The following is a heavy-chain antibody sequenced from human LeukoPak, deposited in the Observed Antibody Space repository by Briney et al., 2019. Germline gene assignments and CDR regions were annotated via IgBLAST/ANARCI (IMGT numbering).Heavy chain of an antibody. J-gene: IGHJ4*02. V-gene: IGHV1-69*05. CDR2: IIPIFGTA. D-gene: IGHD3-16*02. CDR3: ARVVGLSQNYYFDY. Sequence: GIIPIFGTANYAQKFQGRVTITTDESTSTAYMELSSLRSEDTAVYYCARVVGLSQNYYFDYWGRGTLVTVSS.